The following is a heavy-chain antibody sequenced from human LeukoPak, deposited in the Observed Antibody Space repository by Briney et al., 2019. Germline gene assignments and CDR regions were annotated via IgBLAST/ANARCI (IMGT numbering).Heavy chain of an antibody. CDR3: ARGRQGYHFDY. Sequence: GGSLRLSCAASGFMFSGYSMDWVRQAPGKGLEWVSYISSSGGDTHYTDSVKGRFTISRDNAKNSLYPQMNSLRAEDTAVYYCARGRQGYHFDYWGQGTLVTVSS. J-gene: IGHJ4*02. D-gene: IGHD5-18*01. V-gene: IGHV3-48*01. CDR2: ISSSGGDT. CDR1: GFMFSGYS.